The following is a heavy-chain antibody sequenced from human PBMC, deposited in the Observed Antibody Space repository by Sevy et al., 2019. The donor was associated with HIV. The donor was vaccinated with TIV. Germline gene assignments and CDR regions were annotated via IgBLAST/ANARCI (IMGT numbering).Heavy chain of an antibody. V-gene: IGHV3-7*01. D-gene: IGHD3-3*01. CDR2: IKQDGSEK. CDR1: GCTFSSSW. J-gene: IGHJ3*02. CDR3: ARDWSGAFDI. Sequence: GGSLRISCAASGCTFSSSWMSWVRQAPGKGLEWVANIKQDGSEKYYVDSVKGRFTISRDNAKNSLYLQMNSLRAEDTAVYYCARDWSGAFDIWGQGTMVTVSS.